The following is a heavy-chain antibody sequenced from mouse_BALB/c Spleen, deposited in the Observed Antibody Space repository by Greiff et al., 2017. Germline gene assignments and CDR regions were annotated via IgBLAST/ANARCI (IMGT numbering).Heavy chain of an antibody. Sequence: EVQLVESGGGLVKPGGSLKLSCAASGFTFSDYYMYWVRQTPEKRLEWVATISDGGSYTYYPDSVKGRFTISRDNAKNNLYLQMSSLKSEDTAMYYCARDGGGTRFLDYWGQGTTLTVSS. CDR3: ARDGGGTRFLDY. J-gene: IGHJ2*01. CDR1: GFTFSDYY. D-gene: IGHD4-1*01. CDR2: ISDGGSYT. V-gene: IGHV5-4*02.